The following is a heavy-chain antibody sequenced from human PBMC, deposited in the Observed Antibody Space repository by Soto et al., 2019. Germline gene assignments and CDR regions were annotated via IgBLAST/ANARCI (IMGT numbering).Heavy chain of an antibody. CDR3: ARRDGSAFDF. CDR1: GGSISSYY. V-gene: IGHV4-59*01. Sequence: QVQLQESGPGLVKPSETLSLTCTVSGGSISSYYWSWIRQPPGKGLEWIGYIYYSGSTNYNPSLKRRVTRSVDPSKNQFALKLSSVTAADAAVYDCARRDGSAFDFWGQGTMVTVSS. J-gene: IGHJ3*01. CDR2: IYYSGST. D-gene: IGHD3-10*01.